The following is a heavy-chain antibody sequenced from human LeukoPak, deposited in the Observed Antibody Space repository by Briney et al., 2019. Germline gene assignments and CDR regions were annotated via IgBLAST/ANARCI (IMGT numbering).Heavy chain of an antibody. Sequence: GGSLRLSCAASGFTFSSYAMSWVRQAPGKGLEWVSAISGSGGSTYYADSVKGRFTISRDNSKNTLYLQMNSLRAEDTAVYYCAKTLLGYCSSTSCYGDYWGQGTLATVSS. J-gene: IGHJ4*02. V-gene: IGHV3-23*01. CDR3: AKTLLGYCSSTSCYGDY. D-gene: IGHD2-2*01. CDR2: ISGSGGST. CDR1: GFTFSSYA.